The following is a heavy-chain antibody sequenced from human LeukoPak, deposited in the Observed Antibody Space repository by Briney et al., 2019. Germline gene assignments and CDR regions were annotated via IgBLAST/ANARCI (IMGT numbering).Heavy chain of an antibody. D-gene: IGHD2-2*01. CDR3: AEDKEGYCSSTSCYEFDY. J-gene: IGHJ4*02. V-gene: IGHV3-30*02. Sequence: GGSLRLSCAASGFTFSSYGMHWVRQAPGKGLEWVAFIRYDGSNKYYADSVKGRFTISRDNSKNALYLQMNSLRAEDTAVYYCAEDKEGYCSSTSCYEFDYWGQGTLVTVSS. CDR1: GFTFSSYG. CDR2: IRYDGSNK.